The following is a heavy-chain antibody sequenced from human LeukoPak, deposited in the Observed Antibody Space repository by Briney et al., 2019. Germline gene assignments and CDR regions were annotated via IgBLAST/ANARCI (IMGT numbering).Heavy chain of an antibody. J-gene: IGHJ5*02. D-gene: IGHD5-18*01. CDR2: ISYDGSNK. V-gene: IGHV3-30*03. CDR1: GFTFSSYG. CDR3: TLRGYSYGFFPGGPRFDP. Sequence: GGSLRLSCAASGFTFSSYGMHWVRQAPGKGLEWVAVISYDGSNKYYADSVKGRFTISRDNSKNTLYLQMNSLKTEDTAVYYCTLRGYSYGFFPGGPRFDPWGQGTLVTVSS.